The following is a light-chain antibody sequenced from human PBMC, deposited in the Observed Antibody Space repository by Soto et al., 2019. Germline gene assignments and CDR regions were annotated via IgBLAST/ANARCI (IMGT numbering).Light chain of an antibody. CDR1: STDVNGRNY. CDR2: EVT. J-gene: IGLJ1*01. V-gene: IGLV2-14*01. CDR3: CSYTSGTSV. Sequence: QSVLTQPASVSGSPGQSITISCTGTSTDVNGRNYVSWYQQHPGKARKVIIYEVTNRPSGISHRFSGSKSGNTASLTISGLQAEDEADYYCCSYTSGTSVFGTGTKLTVL.